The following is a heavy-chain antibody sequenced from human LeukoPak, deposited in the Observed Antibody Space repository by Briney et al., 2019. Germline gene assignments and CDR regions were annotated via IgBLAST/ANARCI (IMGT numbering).Heavy chain of an antibody. Sequence: GGSLRLSCAASGFTFGSYAMSWVRQIPGKGLEWVSALSARGGRTFYADSVNGRFTISRDNSKNTLYLQMNSLRAEDTAVYYCAKEGSESYSATPFEYWGQGTLVTVSS. CDR1: GFTFGSYA. V-gene: IGHV3-23*01. D-gene: IGHD3-10*01. CDR2: LSARGGRT. J-gene: IGHJ4*02. CDR3: AKEGSESYSATPFEY.